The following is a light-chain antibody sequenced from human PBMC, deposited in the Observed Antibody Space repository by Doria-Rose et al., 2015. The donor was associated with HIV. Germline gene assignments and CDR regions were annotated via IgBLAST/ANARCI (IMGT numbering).Light chain of an antibody. CDR1: QSFRSTY. Sequence: LTQPPGTLSLTPGERATLSCRASQSFRSTYLAWYQQKPGQARSLLIYAGSTRATGIPDRFSASGSATDSTLTINRLEPEDFALYCCHQYGTSWTFGQGTKVEI. V-gene: IGKV3-20*01. CDR2: AGS. CDR3: HQYGTSWT. J-gene: IGKJ1*01.